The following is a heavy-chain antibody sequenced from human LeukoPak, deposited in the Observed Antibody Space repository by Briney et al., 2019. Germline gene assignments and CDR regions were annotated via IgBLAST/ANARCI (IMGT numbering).Heavy chain of an antibody. Sequence: GGSLRLSCAASGFTVSSNYMSWVRQAPGKGLEWVSSISSSSSYIYYADSVKGRFTISRDNAKNSLYLQMNSLRAEDTAVYYCARGYSSSWHHYYYYMDVWGKGTTVTVSS. V-gene: IGHV3-21*01. CDR2: ISSSSSYI. D-gene: IGHD6-13*01. J-gene: IGHJ6*03. CDR1: GFTVSSNY. CDR3: ARGYSSSWHHYYYYMDV.